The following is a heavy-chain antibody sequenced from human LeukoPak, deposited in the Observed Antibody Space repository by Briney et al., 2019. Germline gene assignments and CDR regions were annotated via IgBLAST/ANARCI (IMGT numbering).Heavy chain of an antibody. J-gene: IGHJ6*03. CDR3: ARYLDYYGSGSYYNVRSRYMDV. CDR1: GFTFSSYE. D-gene: IGHD3-10*01. Sequence: GGSLRLSCAASGFTFSSYEMNWVRQAPGKGLEWVSYISSSGSTIYYADSVKGRFTISRDNAKNSLYLQMNSLRAEDTAVYYCARYLDYYGSGSYYNVRSRYMDVWGKGTTVTVSS. CDR2: ISSSGSTI. V-gene: IGHV3-48*03.